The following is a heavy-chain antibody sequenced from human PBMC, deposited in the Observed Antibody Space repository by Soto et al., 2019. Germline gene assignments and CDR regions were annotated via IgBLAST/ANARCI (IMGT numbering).Heavy chain of an antibody. CDR3: SRTVDTAMFCYFDY. V-gene: IGHV4-30-2*01. Sequence: KPSETLSLTCAVYGGSISSGGYPWSRIPQPPGQGLEWIGYIHHRGSTYYIPFLKGRVTISLDRSKSQFSLKLSSVSAGGTAVYYCSRTVDTAMFCYFDYWGQGALVTVSS. CDR1: GGSISSGGYP. D-gene: IGHD5-18*01. J-gene: IGHJ4*02. CDR2: IHHRGST.